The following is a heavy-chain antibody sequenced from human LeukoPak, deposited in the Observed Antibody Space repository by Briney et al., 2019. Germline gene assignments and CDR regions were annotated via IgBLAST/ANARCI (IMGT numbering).Heavy chain of an antibody. CDR3: ARAEWAAYYYDSSGLPWGY. CDR1: GFTFTSYG. J-gene: IGHJ4*02. CDR2: ISAYNGNT. V-gene: IGHV1-18*01. Sequence: GGSLRLSCAASGFTFTSYGISWVRQAPGQGLEWMGWISAYNGNTNYAQKLQGRVTMTTDTSTSTAYMELRSLRSDDTAVYYCARAEWAAYYYDSSGLPWGYWGQGTLVTVSS. D-gene: IGHD3-22*01.